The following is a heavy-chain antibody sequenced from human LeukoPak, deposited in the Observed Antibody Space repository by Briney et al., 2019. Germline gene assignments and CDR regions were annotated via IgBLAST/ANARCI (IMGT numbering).Heavy chain of an antibody. CDR2: INAGNGNT. D-gene: IGHD3-9*01. V-gene: IGHV1-3*01. J-gene: IGHJ4*02. Sequence: GASVTDSFQASGYTFTSYAMHWVRQAPGQRLEWMGWINAGNGNTKYSQKFQGRVTITRDTSASTAYMELSSLRSEDTAVYYCARAIRYYDILTGYSPYYFDYWGQGTLVTVSS. CDR1: GYTFTSYA. CDR3: ARAIRYYDILTGYSPYYFDY.